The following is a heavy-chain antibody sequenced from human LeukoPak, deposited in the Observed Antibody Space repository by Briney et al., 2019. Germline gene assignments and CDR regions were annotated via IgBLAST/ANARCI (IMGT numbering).Heavy chain of an antibody. D-gene: IGHD6-13*01. J-gene: IGHJ6*02. CDR3: ARGLKSRQQLVLYYYYGMDV. CDR1: GGSFSVYY. CDR2: INHSGST. Sequence: SETLSLTCAVYGGSFSVYYWSWIRQPPGKGLEWIGEINHSGSTNYNPSLKSRVTISVDTSKNQFSLKLSSVTAADTAVYYCARGLKSRQQLVLYYYYGMDVWGQGTTVTVSS. V-gene: IGHV4-34*01.